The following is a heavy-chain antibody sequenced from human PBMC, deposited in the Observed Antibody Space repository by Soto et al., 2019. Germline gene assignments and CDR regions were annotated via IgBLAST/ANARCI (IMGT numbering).Heavy chain of an antibody. CDR2: ISYDGSNK. D-gene: IGHD1-1*01. CDR1: EFTFSSYA. V-gene: IGHV3-30-3*01. CDR3: ARGLEHKYFDY. Sequence: GSLRLSCAASEFTFSSYAMHWVRQAPGKGLEWVAVISYDGSNKYYADSVKGRFTISRDNSKNTLYLQMNSLRAEDTAVYYCARGLEHKYFDYWGQGTLVTVSS. J-gene: IGHJ4*02.